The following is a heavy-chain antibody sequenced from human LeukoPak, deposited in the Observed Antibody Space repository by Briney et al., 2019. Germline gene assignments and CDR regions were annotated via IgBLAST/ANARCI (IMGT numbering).Heavy chain of an antibody. Sequence: GASVKVSCKASGYTFTSYGISWVRQAPGQGLEWMGWISAYNGNTNYAQKLQGRVTMTTDTSTSTAYMELRSLRSDDAAVYYCARGGWGGSYSYYYYYYMDVWGKGTTVTISS. J-gene: IGHJ6*03. CDR3: ARGGWGGSYSYYYYYYMDV. CDR2: ISAYNGNT. D-gene: IGHD1-26*01. V-gene: IGHV1-18*01. CDR1: GYTFTSYG.